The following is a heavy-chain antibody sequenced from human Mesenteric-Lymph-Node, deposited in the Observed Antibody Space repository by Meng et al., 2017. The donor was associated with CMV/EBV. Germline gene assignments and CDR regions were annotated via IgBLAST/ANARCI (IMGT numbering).Heavy chain of an antibody. CDR3: ARDELRYCSDTSCYEALTGQRGWFDP. Sequence: GGSLRLSCAASGFTLSRNWMTWVRQAPGKGLEWVANIKQDGSQKYYVDSVKGRFTISRDNAKNSLYLQMNSLRAEDTAVYYCARDELRYCSDTSCYEALTGQRGWFDPWGQGTLVTVSS. CDR2: IKQDGSQK. CDR1: GFTLSRNW. V-gene: IGHV3-7*01. D-gene: IGHD2-2*01. J-gene: IGHJ5*02.